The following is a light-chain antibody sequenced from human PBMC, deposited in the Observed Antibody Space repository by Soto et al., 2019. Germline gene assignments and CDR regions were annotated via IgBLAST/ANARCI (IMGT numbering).Light chain of an antibody. CDR2: AAS. CDR3: QQSYSTPLT. CDR1: QSISTH. J-gene: IGKJ4*01. V-gene: IGKV1-39*01. Sequence: DIQMTQSPSSLSASVGDRVTITCRASQSISTHLNWYQQKPGRAPKLLMYAASSLQSGVPSRFSGSGSGSDFTLTISSLQPEDFATYYCQQSYSTPLTFGGGTKVEIK.